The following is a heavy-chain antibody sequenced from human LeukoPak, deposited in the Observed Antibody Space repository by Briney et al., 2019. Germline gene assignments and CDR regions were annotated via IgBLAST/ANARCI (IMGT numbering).Heavy chain of an antibody. CDR2: IIPIFGTA. Sequence: SVTVSCKASGGTFSSYAISWVRQAPGQGLEWMGGIIPIFGTANYAQKFQGRVTITADESTSTAYMELSSLRSEDTAVYYCARDLPPSYYYDSTTLDYWGQGTLVTVSS. V-gene: IGHV1-69*13. CDR3: ARDLPPSYYYDSTTLDY. D-gene: IGHD3-22*01. CDR1: GGTFSSYA. J-gene: IGHJ4*02.